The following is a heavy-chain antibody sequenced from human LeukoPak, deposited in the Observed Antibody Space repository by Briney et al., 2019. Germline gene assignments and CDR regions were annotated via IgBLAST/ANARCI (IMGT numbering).Heavy chain of an antibody. CDR1: GGSISSYY. J-gene: IGHJ6*03. CDR2: IYYSGST. D-gene: IGHD3-22*01. V-gene: IGHV4-59*01. Sequence: SETLSLTCTVSGGSISSYYWSWIRQPPGKGLEWIGNIYYSGSTNYNPSLKSRVTISVDTSKNQFSLKLSSVTAADTAVYYCTRGSIAYYYMDVWGKGTTVTIS. CDR3: TRGSIAYYYMDV.